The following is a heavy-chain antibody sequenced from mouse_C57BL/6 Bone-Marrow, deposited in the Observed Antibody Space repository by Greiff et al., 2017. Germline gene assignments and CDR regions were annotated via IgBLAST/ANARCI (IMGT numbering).Heavy chain of an antibody. Sequence: EVQVVESGGGLVKPGGSLKLSCAASGFTFSSYAMSWVRPTPEKRLEWVATISDGGSYTYYPDNVQGRFTISRDNAKNNLYLQMSHLKSEDTAMYYCARDNYYSQEDYYAMDDWGQGTSVTVSS. D-gene: IGHD2-12*01. J-gene: IGHJ4*01. CDR1: GFTFSSYA. V-gene: IGHV5-4*01. CDR2: ISDGGSYT. CDR3: ARDNYYSQEDYYAMDD.